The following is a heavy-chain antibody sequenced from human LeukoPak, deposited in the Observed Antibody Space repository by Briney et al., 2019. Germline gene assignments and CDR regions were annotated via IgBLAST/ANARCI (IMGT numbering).Heavy chain of an antibody. Sequence: SETLSLTCTVSGGSIRSYCWSWIRQPPGKGLEWIGYIYYSGSTNYNPSLKSRVTISVDTSKNQFSLKLSSVTAADTAVYYCAREGAIRWFDPWGQGTLVTVSS. CDR2: IYYSGST. D-gene: IGHD3-3*02. V-gene: IGHV4-59*01. CDR3: AREGAIRWFDP. J-gene: IGHJ5*02. CDR1: GGSIRSYC.